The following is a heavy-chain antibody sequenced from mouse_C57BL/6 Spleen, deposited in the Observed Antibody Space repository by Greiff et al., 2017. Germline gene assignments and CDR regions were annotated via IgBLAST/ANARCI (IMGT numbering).Heavy chain of an antibody. D-gene: IGHD2-1*01. CDR3: ARYYGSLYYAMDY. CDR2: ISDGGSYT. J-gene: IGHJ4*01. CDR1: GFTFSSYA. V-gene: IGHV5-4*03. Sequence: EVKLEESGGGLVKPGGSLKLSCAASGFTFSSYAMSWVRQTPEKRLEWVATISDGGSYTYYPDNVKGRFTISRDNAKNNLYLQMSHLKSEDTAMYYCARYYGSLYYAMDYWGQGTSVTVSS.